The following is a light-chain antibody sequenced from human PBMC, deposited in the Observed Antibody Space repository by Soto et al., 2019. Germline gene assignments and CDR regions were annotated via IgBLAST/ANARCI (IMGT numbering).Light chain of an antibody. V-gene: IGKV3-15*01. CDR1: QSVSSN. CDR3: QQYSTYSWT. CDR2: GAS. J-gene: IGKJ1*01. Sequence: EIVLTQSPGSLSLSPGERATLSCRASQSVSSNLAWYQQKPGQAPRLLIYGASTRATGIPARFSGSGSGTEFTLTISRLEPEDFAVYYCQQYSTYSWTFGQGTKVDNK.